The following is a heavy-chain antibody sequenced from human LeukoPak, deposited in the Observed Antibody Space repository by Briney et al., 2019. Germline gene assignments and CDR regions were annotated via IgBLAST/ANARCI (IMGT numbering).Heavy chain of an antibody. CDR1: GFTFSTYA. Sequence: GGSLRLSCAASGFTFSTYAMSWVRQAPGKGLAWVASVKSDGAGTHYADSVKGRFTISRDNSKNTQSLQMNSLRAEDTAVYYCAKDDDWGRYKHWGQGTLVTVSS. J-gene: IGHJ1*01. V-gene: IGHV3-23*01. D-gene: IGHD3-16*01. CDR3: AKDDDWGRYKH. CDR2: VKSDGAGT.